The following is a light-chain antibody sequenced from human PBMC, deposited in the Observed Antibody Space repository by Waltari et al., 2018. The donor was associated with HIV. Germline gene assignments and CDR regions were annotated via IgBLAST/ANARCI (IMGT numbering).Light chain of an antibody. V-gene: IGKV4-1*01. J-gene: IGKJ1*01. CDR2: WAS. CDR1: QSLLYSANNKNY. Sequence: DIVMTQSPDSLAVSLGERATINCKSSQSLLYSANNKNYLAWYQQRPGQPPKLLIYWASAPESGVPDRFSGSGSGTDFTRTISSLQADDVAVYYCHQYFSAPWTFGQGTKVEIK. CDR3: HQYFSAPWT.